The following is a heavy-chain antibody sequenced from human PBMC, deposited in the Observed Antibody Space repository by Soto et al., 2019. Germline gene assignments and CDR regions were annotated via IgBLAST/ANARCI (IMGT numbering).Heavy chain of an antibody. J-gene: IGHJ5*02. D-gene: IGHD4-17*01. Sequence: ASVKVSCKASGYTFTGYYMHWVRQAPGQGLEWMGWINPNSGGTNYAQKFQGWVTMTRDTSISTAYMELSRLRSDDTAVYYCARGSTVTTPRVSWFDPWGKGTLVTVST. V-gene: IGHV1-2*04. CDR1: GYTFTGYY. CDR3: ARGSTVTTPRVSWFDP. CDR2: INPNSGGT.